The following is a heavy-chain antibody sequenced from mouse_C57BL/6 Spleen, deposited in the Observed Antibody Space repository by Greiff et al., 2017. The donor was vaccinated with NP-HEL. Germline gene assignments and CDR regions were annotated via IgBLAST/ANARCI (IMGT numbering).Heavy chain of an antibody. J-gene: IGHJ1*03. CDR3: ARHEEESPYYYGSSYWYFDV. CDR2: FYPGSGSI. V-gene: IGHV1-62-2*01. CDR1: GYTFTEYT. D-gene: IGHD1-1*01. Sequence: QVQLQQSGAELVKPGASVKLSCKASGYTFTEYTIHWVKQRSGQGLEWIGCFYPGSGSIKYNEKFKDKATLTADKSSSTVYMELSRLTSEDSAVYFCARHEEESPYYYGSSYWYFDVWGTGTTVTVSS.